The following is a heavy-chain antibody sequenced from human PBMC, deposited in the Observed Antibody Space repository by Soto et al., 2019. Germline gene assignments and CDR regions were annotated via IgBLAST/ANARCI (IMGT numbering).Heavy chain of an antibody. J-gene: IGHJ6*02. D-gene: IGHD3-16*02. CDR3: ARVAIASGGVIAVTYALDV. CDR1: GFTLSTYS. Sequence: EVKMVESGGGLVQPGGSLSLSCEVSGFTLSTYSMNWVRQAPGKGLEWVSFITSSGSTIYYADSVKGRFTVSRDNAKNSLFLQMNSLRDGDTAVYYCARVAIASGGVIAVTYALDVWGQGTTVTVSS. V-gene: IGHV3-48*02. CDR2: ITSSGSTI.